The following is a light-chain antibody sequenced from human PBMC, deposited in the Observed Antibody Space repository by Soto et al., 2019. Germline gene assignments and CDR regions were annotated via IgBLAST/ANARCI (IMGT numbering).Light chain of an antibody. CDR1: QTISTY. V-gene: IGKV1-39*01. J-gene: IGKJ2*01. CDR3: QQGHSIPYT. CDR2: AVS. Sequence: DLQMTQSPSSLSASVGDRVTITCRASQTISTYLNWYQQKPGKAPKLLIYAVSRLQSGVPSRFSGSGFGPYFTLTISSLQPEDFATYYCQQGHSIPYTFGQGTKLEIK.